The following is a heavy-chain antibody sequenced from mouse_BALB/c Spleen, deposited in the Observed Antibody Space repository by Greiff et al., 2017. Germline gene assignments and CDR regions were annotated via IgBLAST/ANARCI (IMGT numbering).Heavy chain of an antibody. J-gene: IGHJ1*01. V-gene: IGHV14-3*02. CDR1: GFNIKDTY. CDR3: ARPALYWYFDV. CDR2: IDPANGNT. Sequence: EVKLVESGAELVKPGASVKLSCTASGFNIKDTYMHWVKQRPEQGLEWIGRIDPANGNTKYDPKFQGKATITADTSSNTAYLQLSSLTSEDTAVYYCARPALYWYFDVWGAGTTVTVSS.